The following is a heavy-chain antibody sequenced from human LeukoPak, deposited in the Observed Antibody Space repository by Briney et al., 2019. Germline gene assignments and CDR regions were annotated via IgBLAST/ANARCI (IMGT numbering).Heavy chain of an antibody. J-gene: IGHJ4*02. Sequence: ASVKVSCKASGCTFTMFGIHWVRQAPGQRPEWMGWINVGNGNTKYSQKFQDRVTIARETSASTAYMELNSLTFEDTAVYYCARTSLSACDYWGQGTLVTVSS. V-gene: IGHV1-3*01. D-gene: IGHD3-16*02. CDR3: ARTSLSACDY. CDR1: GCTFTMFG. CDR2: INVGNGNT.